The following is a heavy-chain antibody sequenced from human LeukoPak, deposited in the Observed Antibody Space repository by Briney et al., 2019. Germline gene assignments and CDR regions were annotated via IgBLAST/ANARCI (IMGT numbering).Heavy chain of an antibody. CDR1: GDSISNSRW. J-gene: IGHJ4*02. CDR3: ARVGYNGFGVLDY. D-gene: IGHD1-26*01. V-gene: IGHV4-4*02. Sequence: LETLSLTCTVSGDSISNSRWWTWVRHSPGKGLEWIGEIYRGGSAKYNPSLKSRVTMSMDKFKNQFSLELNSVTAADTAVYYCARVGYNGFGVLDYWGQGNLVTVSS. CDR2: IYRGGSA.